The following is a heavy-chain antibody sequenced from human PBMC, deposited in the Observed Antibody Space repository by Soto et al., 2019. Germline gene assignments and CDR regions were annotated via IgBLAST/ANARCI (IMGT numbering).Heavy chain of an antibody. V-gene: IGHV4-30-4*01. CDR2: IYYSGST. J-gene: IGHJ4*02. D-gene: IGHD6-19*01. CDR1: GGSISSGDYY. Sequence: QVQLQESGPGLVKPSQTLSLTCTVSGGSISSGDYYWSWIRQPPGKGLEWIGYIYYSGSTYYNPSLKSRVTISVDTSKNQVSLKLSSVTATDTAVYYCARGHEGIAVAGAFDYWGQGTLVTVSS. CDR3: ARGHEGIAVAGAFDY.